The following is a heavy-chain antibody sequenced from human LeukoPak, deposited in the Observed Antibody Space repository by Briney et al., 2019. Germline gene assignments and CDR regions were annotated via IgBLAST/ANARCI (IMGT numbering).Heavy chain of an antibody. J-gene: IGHJ4*02. CDR2: IIPIFGTA. CDR3: ARLKVGATYYFDY. D-gene: IGHD1-26*01. Sequence: EASVKVSCKASGGTFSSYAISWVRQAPGQGLEWMGGIIPIFGTANYAQKFQGRVTITADESTSTAYMELSSLRCEDTAVYYCARLKVGATYYFDYWGQGTLVTVSS. V-gene: IGHV1-69*13. CDR1: GGTFSSYA.